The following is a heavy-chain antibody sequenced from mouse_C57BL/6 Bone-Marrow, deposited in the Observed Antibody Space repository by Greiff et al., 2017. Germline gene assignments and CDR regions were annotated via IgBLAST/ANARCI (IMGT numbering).Heavy chain of an antibody. CDR2: IHPSDSAT. J-gene: IGHJ2*01. V-gene: IGHV1-74*01. Sequence: QVQLQQPGAELVKPGASVKVSCKASGYTFTSYWMHWVKQRPGQGLEWIGRIHPSDSATNYNQKFKGKATFTVDKSSSTAYMQLSSLTSEDSAVYYCALLLRSYYFDYWGQGTTLTVSS. CDR3: ALLLRSYYFDY. D-gene: IGHD1-1*01. CDR1: GYTFTSYW.